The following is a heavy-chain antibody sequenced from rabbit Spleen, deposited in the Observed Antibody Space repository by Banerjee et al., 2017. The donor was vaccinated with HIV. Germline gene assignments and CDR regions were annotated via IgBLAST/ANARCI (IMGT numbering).Heavy chain of an antibody. J-gene: IGHJ4*01. V-gene: IGHV1S47*01. CDR2: IDPIFSTT. Sequence: QEQLVESGGGLVQPGGSLKLSCKASGFDFSHYGVSWVRQAPGKRLEWIGYIDPIFSTTHYASWVNGRFTISRDIDQNTLYLQLNSLTAADTATYFCVRDQARMLDLWGPGTLVTVS. D-gene: IGHD6-1*01. CDR3: VRDQARMLDL. CDR1: GFDFSHYG.